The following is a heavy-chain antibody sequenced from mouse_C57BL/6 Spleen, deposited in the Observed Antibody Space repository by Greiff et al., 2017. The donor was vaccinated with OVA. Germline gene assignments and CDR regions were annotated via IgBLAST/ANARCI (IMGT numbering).Heavy chain of an antibody. CDR1: GYAFSSSW. Sequence: LVESGPELVKPGASVKISCKASGYAFSSSWMNWVKQRPGKGLEWIGRIYPGDGDTNYNGKFKGKATLTADKSSSTAYMQLSSLTSEDSAVYFCASGDGSSYDYAMDYWGQGTSVTVSS. V-gene: IGHV1-82*01. J-gene: IGHJ4*01. CDR2: IYPGDGDT. CDR3: ASGDGSSYDYAMDY. D-gene: IGHD1-1*01.